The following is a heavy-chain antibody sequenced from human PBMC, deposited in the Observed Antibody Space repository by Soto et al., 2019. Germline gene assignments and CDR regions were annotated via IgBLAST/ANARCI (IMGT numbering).Heavy chain of an antibody. V-gene: IGHV3-23*01. CDR3: VKREARGSGSHY. D-gene: IGHD3-10*01. J-gene: IGHJ4*02. CDR1: GFPSNSYA. CDR2: ISGSGGNT. Sequence: GGSLRLSCSASGFPSNSYAMSWVRQAPGKGLEWVSGISGSGGNTYYADSVKGRYTISRDNSKNTLFLRMNSLRAEDTAVYYCVKREARGSGSHYWGQGTLVTGSS.